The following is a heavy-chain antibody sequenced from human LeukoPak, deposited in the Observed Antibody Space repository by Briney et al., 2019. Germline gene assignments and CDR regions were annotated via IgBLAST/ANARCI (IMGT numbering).Heavy chain of an antibody. CDR1: GFMFNNYW. D-gene: IGHD3-16*01. CDR2: IRSDGRST. Sequence: GGSLRLSCASSGFMFNNYWMHWVRHAPGKGLEWVSRIRSDGRSTSYADSVKGRFTISRDNAKSMLYLQMNTVRAEDSALYYCARVISDLLDFDFDYWGQGTLVTVSS. CDR3: ARVISDLLDFDFDY. J-gene: IGHJ4*02. V-gene: IGHV3-74*01.